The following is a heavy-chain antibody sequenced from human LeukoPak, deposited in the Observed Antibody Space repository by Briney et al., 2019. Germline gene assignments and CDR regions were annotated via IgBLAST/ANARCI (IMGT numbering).Heavy chain of an antibody. J-gene: IGHJ6*02. V-gene: IGHV3-74*01. CDR3: ARGSSIADYYYYYGMDV. D-gene: IGHD6-6*01. CDR2: INSDGSST. CDR1: GFTFSSYW. Sequence: PGGSLRLSCAASGFTFSSYWMHWVRQAPGKGLVWVSRINSDGSSTSYADSVKGRFTISRDNAKNTLYLQMNSLRAEDTAVYYCARGSSIADYYYYYGMDVWGQGTTVTVSS.